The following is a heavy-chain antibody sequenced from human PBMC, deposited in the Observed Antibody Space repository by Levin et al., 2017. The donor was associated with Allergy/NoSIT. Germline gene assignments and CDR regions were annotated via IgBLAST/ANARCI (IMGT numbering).Heavy chain of an antibody. CDR3: ASPDWSD. CDR1: GFTFSNYN. Sequence: AGGSLRLSCAASGFTFSNYNMNWVRQAPGKGPEWVAHITSDSSTMYYADSVTGRFTISRDNAKNSLYLQMNSLRVEDTAVYYCASPDWSDWGQGTLVTVSS. CDR2: ITSDSSTM. V-gene: IGHV3-48*01. J-gene: IGHJ4*02. D-gene: IGHD1-14*01.